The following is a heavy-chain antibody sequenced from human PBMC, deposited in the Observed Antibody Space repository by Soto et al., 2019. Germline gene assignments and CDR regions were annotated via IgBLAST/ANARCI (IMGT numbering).Heavy chain of an antibody. CDR3: ARRSSSWYFDY. Sequence: EVQLLESGGGLVQPGGSLRLSCAASGFTFSSYAMNWVRQAPGKGLEWVSVISGSGGSTYYADSVKGRFTISRDYSKNTLYLQMNSLRAEDTAVYYCARRSSSWYFDYWGQGTLVTVSS. CDR1: GFTFSSYA. D-gene: IGHD6-13*01. V-gene: IGHV3-23*01. CDR2: ISGSGGST. J-gene: IGHJ4*02.